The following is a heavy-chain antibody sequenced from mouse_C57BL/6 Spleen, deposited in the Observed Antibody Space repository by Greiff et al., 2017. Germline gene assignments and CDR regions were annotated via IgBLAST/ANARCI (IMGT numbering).Heavy chain of an antibody. CDR3: ARLLYYDGSSPYAMDY. D-gene: IGHD1-1*01. V-gene: IGHV1-53*01. CDR2: INPSNGGT. CDR1: GYTFTSYW. J-gene: IGHJ4*01. Sequence: QVQLQQPGTELVKPGASVKLSCKASGYTFTSYWLHWVKQRPGQGLEWIGNINPSNGGTNYNEKFKSKATLTVDKSSSTAYMQLSSLTSEDSAVYYCARLLYYDGSSPYAMDYWGQGTSVTVSS.